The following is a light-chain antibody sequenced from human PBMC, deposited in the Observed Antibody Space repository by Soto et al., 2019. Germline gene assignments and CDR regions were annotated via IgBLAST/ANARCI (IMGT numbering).Light chain of an antibody. CDR3: SSYTSSSTYV. J-gene: IGLJ1*01. CDR1: SSDVGGYNY. Sequence: QSALTQPASVSGSPGQSTTISCTGTSSDVGGYNYVSWYQQHPGKAPKLMIYDVSNRPSGVSNRFSGSKSRNTASLTISGLQAEDEADYYCSSYTSSSTYVFGTGTKVTVL. V-gene: IGLV2-14*01. CDR2: DVS.